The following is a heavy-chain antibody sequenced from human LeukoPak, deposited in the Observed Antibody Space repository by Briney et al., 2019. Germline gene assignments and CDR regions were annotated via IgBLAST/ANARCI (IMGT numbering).Heavy chain of an antibody. V-gene: IGHV3-23*01. Sequence: GGSLRLSCVASGFTFDKFAMTWVRQAPGKGLQWVSTITSGADTYYADSVKGRFSISGDNSRNIVSVQMHSLRADDTALYFCARGDNFGRVADAFDSWGKGTMATVSS. CDR3: ARGDNFGRVADAFDS. CDR2: ITSGADT. J-gene: IGHJ3*01. CDR1: GFTFDKFA. D-gene: IGHD1-1*01.